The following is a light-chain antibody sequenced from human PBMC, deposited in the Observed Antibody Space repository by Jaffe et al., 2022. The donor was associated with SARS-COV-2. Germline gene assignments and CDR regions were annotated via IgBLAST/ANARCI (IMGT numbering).Light chain of an antibody. V-gene: IGKV1-33*01. J-gene: IGKJ4*01. CDR3: QQYYNVPLT. Sequence: DIQMTHSPSSLSASVGNRVTITCQASQDIDKYLNWYQQKPGKAPQLLIYDASILETGVPSRFSGRGSGTYFTFTITNLQPEDSATYYCQQYYNVPLTFGGGTNVEVK. CDR2: DAS. CDR1: QDIDKY.